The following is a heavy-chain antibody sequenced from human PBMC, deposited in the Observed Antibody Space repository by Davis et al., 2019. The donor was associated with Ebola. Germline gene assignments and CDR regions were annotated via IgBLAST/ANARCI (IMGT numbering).Heavy chain of an antibody. V-gene: IGHV3-30*03. CDR3: ARVGRARAGGLFDY. J-gene: IGHJ4*02. CDR2: ISYDGSNK. D-gene: IGHD3-10*01. Sequence: GESLKISCAASGFTFSSYGMHWVRQAPGKGLEWVAVISYDGSNKYYADSVKGRFTISRDNSKNTLYLQMNSLRAEDTAVYYCARVGRARAGGLFDYWGQGTLVTVSS. CDR1: GFTFSSYG.